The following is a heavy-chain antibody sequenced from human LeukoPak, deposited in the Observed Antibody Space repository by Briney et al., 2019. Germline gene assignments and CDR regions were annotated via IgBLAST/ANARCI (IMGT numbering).Heavy chain of an antibody. CDR1: GFTFSSYW. CDR2: IKGDGSEK. Sequence: GGSLRLSCAASGFTFSSYWMSWVRQAPGKGLEWVANIKGDGSEKSYVDSVKGRFTISRDNAKNSLYLQMNSLRAEDTAMYYCASGPDYSPRFEYWGQGTLVTVSS. CDR3: ASGPDYSPRFEY. V-gene: IGHV3-7*01. D-gene: IGHD4-11*01. J-gene: IGHJ4*02.